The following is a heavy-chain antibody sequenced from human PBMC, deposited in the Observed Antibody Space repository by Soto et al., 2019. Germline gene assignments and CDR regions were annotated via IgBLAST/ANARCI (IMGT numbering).Heavy chain of an antibody. D-gene: IGHD2-15*01. CDR3: ARERRLLPNWFDP. CDR2: ISQSGST. V-gene: IGHV4-34*01. Sequence: PSETLSLTCAVYGGSFSGYYLSWIRQPPGKGLEWIGEISQSGSTNYNPSLKSRVTISLDTSKNQFSLNLNSVTAADTAMYYCARERRLLPNWFDPWGQGTLVTVSS. CDR1: GGSFSGYY. J-gene: IGHJ5*02.